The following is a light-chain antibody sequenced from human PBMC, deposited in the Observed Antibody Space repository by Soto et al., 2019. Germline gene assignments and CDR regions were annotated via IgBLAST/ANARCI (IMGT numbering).Light chain of an antibody. Sequence: EIVWTQSPATLSLSPGERATLSGRASQSVSSYLAWYQQKPGQAPRLLIYDASNRDTSIAASFSGSGSGKDITLTISSLEPKNFAVYYCQQRSNWPPYTFGQETKLEIK. CDR3: QQRSNWPPYT. J-gene: IGKJ2*01. V-gene: IGKV3-11*01. CDR2: DAS. CDR1: QSVSSY.